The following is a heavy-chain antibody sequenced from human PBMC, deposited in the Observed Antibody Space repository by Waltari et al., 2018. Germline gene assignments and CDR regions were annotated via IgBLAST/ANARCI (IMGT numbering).Heavy chain of an antibody. CDR3: ARDHNIDY. J-gene: IGHJ4*02. CDR1: GFTFSSYA. V-gene: IGHV3-30-3*01. Sequence: QVQLVESGGGVVQPGRSLRLSCAASGFTFSSYAMHWVRQAPGKGLEWVAVISYDGSNKYYADSVKGRFTISRDNSKNTLYLQMNSLRAEDTAVYYCARDHNIDYWGQGTLVTVSS. CDR2: ISYDGSNK.